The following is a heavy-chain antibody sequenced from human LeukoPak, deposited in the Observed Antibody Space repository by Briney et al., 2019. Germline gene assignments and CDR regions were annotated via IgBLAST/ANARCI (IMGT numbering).Heavy chain of an antibody. CDR1: GFTFSSYG. D-gene: IGHD2/OR15-2a*01. J-gene: IGHJ4*02. Sequence: GGSLRLSCAASGFTFSSYGMHWVRQAPGKGLEWVAFIRYDGSNKYSADSVKGRFTISRDNSKNTLYLQMNSLRAEDTAVYYCARDWFHAIDYWGQGTLVTVSS. CDR3: ARDWFHAIDY. V-gene: IGHV3-30*02. CDR2: IRYDGSNK.